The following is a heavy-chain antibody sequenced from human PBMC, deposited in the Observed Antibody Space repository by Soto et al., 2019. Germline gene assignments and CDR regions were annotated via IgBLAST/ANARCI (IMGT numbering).Heavy chain of an antibody. CDR1: GFTFSTYI. CDR3: ARVYYDFWSGSNWFDP. D-gene: IGHD3-3*01. CDR2: VSSSSSTI. Sequence: GGPLRLSCAASGFTFSTYIMTWVRQSPGKGLEWVSYVSSSSSTIYHADSVKGRFTISRDNAKNSLYLQMNSLRDEDTAVYYCARVYYDFWSGSNWFDPWGQGTLVTVSS. J-gene: IGHJ5*02. V-gene: IGHV3-48*02.